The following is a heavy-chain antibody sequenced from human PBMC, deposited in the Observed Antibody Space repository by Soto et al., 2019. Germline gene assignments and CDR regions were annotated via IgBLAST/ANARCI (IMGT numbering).Heavy chain of an antibody. J-gene: IGHJ4*02. D-gene: IGHD3-22*01. Sequence: QVQLVESGGGVVQPGRSLRLSCAASGFTFSSYGMHWVRQAPGKGLEWVAVISYDGSNKYYADSVKGRFTISRDNSKNTLYLQMNSLRAEDTAVYYCAREVPGPYYYDSSGSGDYWGQGTLVTVSS. CDR2: ISYDGSNK. CDR3: AREVPGPYYYDSSGSGDY. CDR1: GFTFSSYG. V-gene: IGHV3-30*03.